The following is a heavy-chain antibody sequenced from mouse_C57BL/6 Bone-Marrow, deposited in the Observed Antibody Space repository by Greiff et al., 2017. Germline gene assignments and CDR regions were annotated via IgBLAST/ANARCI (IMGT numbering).Heavy chain of an antibody. CDR2: IHPNSGST. CDR1: GYTFTSYW. D-gene: IGHD1-1*01. J-gene: IGHJ1*03. V-gene: IGHV1-64*01. Sequence: VQLQQPGAELVKPGASVKLSCKASGYTFTSYWMHWVKQRPGQGLEWIGMIHPNSGSTNYNEKFKSEATLTVDKSSSTAYMQLSSLTSEDSAVYYCARRAVPWYFDVWGTGTTVTVSS. CDR3: ARRAVPWYFDV.